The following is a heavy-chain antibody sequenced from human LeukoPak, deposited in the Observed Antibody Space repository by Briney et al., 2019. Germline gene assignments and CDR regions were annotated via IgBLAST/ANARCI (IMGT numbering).Heavy chain of an antibody. Sequence: SETLSLTCAVYGVSFSGYYWSWIRQPPGKGLEWIGEINHSGSTNYNPSLKSRVTISADTSKNQFSLKLSSVTAADTAVYYCARAGNELRYFDWLSPHWFDPWGQGTLVTVSS. D-gene: IGHD3-9*01. CDR2: INHSGST. CDR1: GVSFSGYY. J-gene: IGHJ5*02. CDR3: ARAGNELRYFDWLSPHWFDP. V-gene: IGHV4-34*01.